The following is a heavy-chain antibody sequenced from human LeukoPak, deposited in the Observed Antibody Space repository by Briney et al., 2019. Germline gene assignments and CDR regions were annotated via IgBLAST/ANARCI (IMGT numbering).Heavy chain of an antibody. D-gene: IGHD3-10*01. CDR3: ARGASYYASGSFYP. CDR1: GYSFTDNY. Sequence: ASVKVSCKASGYSFTDNYIFWIRQAPGQGLDWMGWTNPNSGSTRYAQKFEGRVIMTKDTSINTVYLDLSSLTSDDTAVYYCARGASYYASGSFYPWGQGTLVTVSS. CDR2: TNPNSGST. J-gene: IGHJ5*02. V-gene: IGHV1-2*02.